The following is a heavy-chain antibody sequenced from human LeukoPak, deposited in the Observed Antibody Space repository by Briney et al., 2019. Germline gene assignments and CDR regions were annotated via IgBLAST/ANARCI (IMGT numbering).Heavy chain of an antibody. J-gene: IGHJ5*02. Sequence: ASGKVSCKAFGYTFTSNYMHWVRQAPGQGPEWMGVISPSGGSTTYAQKFQGRVTLTRDMSTSTDYLELSSLRSEDTAVYYCARDNSARDEAWWFHPWGQGTLVTVSS. D-gene: IGHD5-24*01. CDR3: ARDNSARDEAWWFHP. CDR2: ISPSGGST. V-gene: IGHV1-46*01. CDR1: GYTFTSNY.